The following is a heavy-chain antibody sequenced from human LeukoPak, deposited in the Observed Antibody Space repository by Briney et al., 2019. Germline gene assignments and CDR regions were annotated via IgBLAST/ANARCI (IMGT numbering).Heavy chain of an antibody. CDR1: GFTFSSHA. Sequence: GGSLRLSCAASGFTFSSHALHWVRQAPGKGLEWVAVISSDGSYKYYADSVKGRFTISRDNSKNTLYLQMNSLRVEDTAIYYCAKYSGDYFGDYWGQGNLVTVSS. CDR2: ISSDGSYK. J-gene: IGHJ4*02. D-gene: IGHD1-26*01. CDR3: AKYSGDYFGDY. V-gene: IGHV3-30*04.